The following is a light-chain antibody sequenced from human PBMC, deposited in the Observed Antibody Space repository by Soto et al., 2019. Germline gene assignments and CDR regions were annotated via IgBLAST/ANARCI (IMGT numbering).Light chain of an antibody. Sequence: EVLMTQCPATLSASPGERATLSCRASQIVNSRLAWYQQKPGQAPSLLIYGAFTRATGIPARFSGSGSGTEFTLTIGSLHSEDFAVYYCHQYNNWPRTFGQGTKVDIK. CDR3: HQYNNWPRT. CDR2: GAF. J-gene: IGKJ1*01. V-gene: IGKV3-15*01. CDR1: QIVNSR.